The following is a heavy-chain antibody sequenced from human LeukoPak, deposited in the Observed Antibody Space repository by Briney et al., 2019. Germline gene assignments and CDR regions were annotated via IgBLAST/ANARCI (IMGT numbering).Heavy chain of an antibody. CDR1: GYKFIDDY. Sequence: ASVKVSCKASGYKFIDDYMHWVRQAPGQGLEFMGWINPDSCFTNYAQKFKGRVTITRDTSISTVYLEVRSLASDDTAVYYCAPTAEAYTSWWRVWGQGTLVTVSS. D-gene: IGHD3-16*01. CDR3: APTAEAYTSWWRV. CDR2: INPDSCFT. V-gene: IGHV1-2*02. J-gene: IGHJ4*02.